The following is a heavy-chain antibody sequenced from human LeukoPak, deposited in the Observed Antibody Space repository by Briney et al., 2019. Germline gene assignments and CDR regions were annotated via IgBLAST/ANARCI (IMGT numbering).Heavy chain of an antibody. Sequence: GVSLRLSCVASGFTFTDHPMNWVRQAPGKGLKWISYIGGDGIAFYADSVKGRFTASKDDARKSMYLQMNSLRVEDTAVYYCAKDRANWAIDDWGQGTQVTVSS. CDR2: IGGDGIA. CDR3: AKDRANWAIDD. V-gene: IGHV3-69-1*01. D-gene: IGHD3-16*01. CDR1: GFTFTDHP. J-gene: IGHJ4*02.